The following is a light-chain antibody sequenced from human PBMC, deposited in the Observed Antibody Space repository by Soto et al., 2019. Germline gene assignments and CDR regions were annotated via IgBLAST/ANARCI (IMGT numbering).Light chain of an antibody. CDR1: QGIGSY. CDR2: GAS. V-gene: IGKV1-9*01. J-gene: IGKJ1*01. CDR3: HHYET. Sequence: DIQLTQSPYFLSASVGDRVTITCRASQGIGSYLAWYQQKPGKAPKLLISGASTLQSGVPSRFSGSGSGTEFTLTISRLEPEDFTVYYCHHYETFGQGTKVDI.